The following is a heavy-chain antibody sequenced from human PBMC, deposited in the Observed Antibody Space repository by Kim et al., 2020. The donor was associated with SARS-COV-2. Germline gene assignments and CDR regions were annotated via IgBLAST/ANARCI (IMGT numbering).Heavy chain of an antibody. CDR2: IIPILGIA. D-gene: IGHD6-6*01. CDR3: ARDLQYSSSSPWDY. V-gene: IGHV1-69*04. CDR1: GGTFSSYA. J-gene: IGHJ4*02. Sequence: SVKVSCKASGGTFSSYAISWVRQAPGQGLEWMGRIIPILGIANYAQKFQGRVTITADKSTSTAYMELSSLRSEDTAVYYCARDLQYSSSSPWDYWGQGTLVTVSS.